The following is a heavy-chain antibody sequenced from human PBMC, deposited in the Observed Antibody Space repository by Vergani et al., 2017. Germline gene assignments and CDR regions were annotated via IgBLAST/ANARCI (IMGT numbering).Heavy chain of an antibody. Sequence: QVQLQESGPGLVKPSQTLSLTCTVSGGSISSDNYYWSWIRQPPGKGLAWIWYIYYSGFTYYNPSLKSRVSISVDTSKNQFSLMLSSVTASDTAVSYCARYSGGDSENFQHWGQGTLVTVSA. D-gene: IGHD1-26*01. J-gene: IGHJ1*01. CDR1: GGSISSDNYY. CDR3: ARYSGGDSENFQH. CDR2: IYYSGFT. V-gene: IGHV4-30-4*01.